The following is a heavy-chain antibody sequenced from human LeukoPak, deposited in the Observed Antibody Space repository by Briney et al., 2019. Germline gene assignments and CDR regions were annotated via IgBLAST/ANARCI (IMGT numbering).Heavy chain of an antibody. D-gene: IGHD2-2*02. Sequence: SETLSLTCTVSGGSISSYYRSWIRQPPGKGLEWIGYIYYSGSTNYNPSLKSRVTISVDTSKNQFSLKLSSVTAADTAVYYCARGPCSSTSCYTGFDPWGQGTLVTVSS. CDR3: ARGPCSSTSCYTGFDP. J-gene: IGHJ5*02. CDR1: GGSISSYY. CDR2: IYYSGST. V-gene: IGHV4-59*01.